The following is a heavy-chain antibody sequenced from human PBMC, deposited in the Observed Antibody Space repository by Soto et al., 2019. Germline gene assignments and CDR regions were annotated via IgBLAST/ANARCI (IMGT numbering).Heavy chain of an antibody. D-gene: IGHD2-2*01. CDR2: IYHSGST. CDR1: SGSISSSNW. J-gene: IGHJ6*03. Sequence: SETLSLTCAVSSGSISSSNWWSWVRQPPGKGLEWIGEIYHSGSTNYNPSLKSRVTISVDKSKNQFSLKLSSVTAADTAVYYCARVGVYQLPHYYYYYMDVWGKGTTVTV. V-gene: IGHV4-4*02. CDR3: ARVGVYQLPHYYYYYMDV.